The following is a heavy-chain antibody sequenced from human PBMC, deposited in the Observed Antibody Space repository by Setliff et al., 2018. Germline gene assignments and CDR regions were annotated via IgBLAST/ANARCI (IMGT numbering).Heavy chain of an antibody. CDR3: ARDVFPYHYEGAFDI. J-gene: IGHJ3*02. Sequence: ASVKVSCKASGYTFTSHYLHWVRQAPGLGLEWMGTINPSSGRTSYAQKFQGRVTMTRDTSTSTVYMDMSSLRSEDTAVYYCARDVFPYHYEGAFDIWGQGTLVTVSS. D-gene: IGHD3-22*01. CDR2: INPSSGRT. CDR1: GYTFTSHY. V-gene: IGHV1-46*01.